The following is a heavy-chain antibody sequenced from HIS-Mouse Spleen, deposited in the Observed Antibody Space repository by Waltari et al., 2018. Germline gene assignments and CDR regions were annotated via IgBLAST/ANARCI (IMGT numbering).Heavy chain of an antibody. Sequence: QLQLQESGPGLVKPSETLSLTCTVSGGSISSSSYYWGWIRQPPGKGLEWIGSIYYSGSTHYNPSLKSRVTISVDTSNNQFSLKLSSVTAADTAVYYCAREIPYSSSWYDWYFDLWGRGTLVTVSS. CDR3: AREIPYSSSWYDWYFDL. J-gene: IGHJ2*01. V-gene: IGHV4-39*07. D-gene: IGHD6-13*01. CDR2: IYYSGST. CDR1: GGSISSSSYY.